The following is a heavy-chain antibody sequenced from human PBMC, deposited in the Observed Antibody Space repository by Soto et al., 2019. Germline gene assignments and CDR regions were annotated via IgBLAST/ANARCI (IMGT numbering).Heavy chain of an antibody. CDR2: IYYSGST. V-gene: IGHV4-30-4*01. CDR1: GGSISSGDYY. CDR3: ARRRTEQWLAYFDH. D-gene: IGHD6-19*01. J-gene: IGHJ4*02. Sequence: SETLSLTCTVSGGSISSGDYYWSWIRQPPGKGLEWIGYIYYSGSTYYNPSLKSRVTISVDTSKNQFSLKLSSVTAADTAVYHCARRRTEQWLAYFDHWGQGTLVTVSS.